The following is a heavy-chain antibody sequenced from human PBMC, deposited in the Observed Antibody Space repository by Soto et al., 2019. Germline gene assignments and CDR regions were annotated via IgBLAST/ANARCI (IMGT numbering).Heavy chain of an antibody. D-gene: IGHD6-13*01. CDR1: GDTFSIYT. CDR3: ARDSDNSNWPNFDS. V-gene: IGHV1-69*02. CDR2: VLPFLDIT. Sequence: QVQLVQSGSEVKKPGSSVRVSCKTSGDTFSIYTISWVRQAPGQGLEWMGRVLPFLDITSYSQRFQGRVTITADRSTTTAYMELTSLRSEDTAVYYCARDSDNSNWPNFDSCGQGTLVSVSS. J-gene: IGHJ4*02.